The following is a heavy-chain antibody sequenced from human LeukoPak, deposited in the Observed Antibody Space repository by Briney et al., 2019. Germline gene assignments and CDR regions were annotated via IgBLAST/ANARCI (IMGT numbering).Heavy chain of an antibody. D-gene: IGHD2-2*02. J-gene: IGHJ5*02. CDR3: ARDSGYCSSASCYKGWFDP. Sequence: ASVKVYCKASGYTFTSYGISWVRQAPGQGLEWMGWISAYNGNTNYAQKLQGRVTMTTDTSTSTAYMELRSLRSDDTAVYYCARDSGYCSSASCYKGWFDPWGQGTLVTVSS. CDR2: ISAYNGNT. CDR1: GYTFTSYG. V-gene: IGHV1-18*01.